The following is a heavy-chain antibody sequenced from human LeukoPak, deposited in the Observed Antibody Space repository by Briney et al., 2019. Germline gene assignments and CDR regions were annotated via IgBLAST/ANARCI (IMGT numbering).Heavy chain of an antibody. D-gene: IGHD5-18*01. CDR2: ISSSGATI. CDR3: ARDLTPEPDTAAGGDY. Sequence: PGGSLRLSCAASGFTFSSYEMNWVRQAPGKGLEWVSHISSSGATIYYADSVKGRFTISRDNATNSLYLQMRSLRAEDSATYYCARDLTPEPDTAAGGDYWGLGTLVTVSS. CDR1: GFTFSSYE. J-gene: IGHJ4*02. V-gene: IGHV3-48*03.